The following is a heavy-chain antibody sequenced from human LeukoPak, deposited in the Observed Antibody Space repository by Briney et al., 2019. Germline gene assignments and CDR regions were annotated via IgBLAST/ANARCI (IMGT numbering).Heavy chain of an antibody. J-gene: IGHJ5*02. Sequence: SETLSLTCTVSGGSISSGSHYWSWIRQPAGKGLEWIGRIYTSGSTDYNPSLKSRVTISVDTSKNQFSLKLSSVTAADTAVYYCARDVSGYAWFDPWGQGTLVTVSS. V-gene: IGHV4-61*02. CDR3: ARDVSGYAWFDP. D-gene: IGHD3-22*01. CDR2: IYTSGST. CDR1: GGSISSGSHY.